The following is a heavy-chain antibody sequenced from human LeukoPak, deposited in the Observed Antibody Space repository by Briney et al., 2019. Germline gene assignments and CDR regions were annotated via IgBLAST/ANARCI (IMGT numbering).Heavy chain of an antibody. Sequence: PGGSLRLSCAASGFTFSSHSLMWVRQAPGKGREGVSSISPDSGYIYYADSVKGRFTISRDNVENSLFLQMNSLGAEDTAVYYCAPFSAVTHYYFDYWGQGTLVTVSS. J-gene: IGHJ4*02. V-gene: IGHV3-21*01. CDR3: APFSAVTHYYFDY. D-gene: IGHD6-13*01. CDR1: GFTFSSHS. CDR2: ISPDSGYI.